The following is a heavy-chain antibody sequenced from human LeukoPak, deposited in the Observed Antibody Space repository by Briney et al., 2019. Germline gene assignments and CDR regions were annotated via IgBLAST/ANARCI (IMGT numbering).Heavy chain of an antibody. CDR1: GGSFSGYY. CDR2: INHSGST. Sequence: SETLSLTCAVYGGSFSGYYWSWIRQPPGKGLEWIGEINHSGSTNYNPSLKSRVTISVDTSKNQFSLKLSSVTAADTAVYYCAREDHYGDPIEKYFDYWGQGTLVTVSS. J-gene: IGHJ4*02. V-gene: IGHV4-34*01. CDR3: AREDHYGDPIEKYFDY. D-gene: IGHD4-17*01.